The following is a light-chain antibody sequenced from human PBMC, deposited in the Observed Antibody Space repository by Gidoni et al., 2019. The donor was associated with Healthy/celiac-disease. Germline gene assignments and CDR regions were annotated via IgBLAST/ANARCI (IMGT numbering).Light chain of an antibody. CDR3: QSYDSSLSGSYV. CDR1: SSNSGAGYD. Sequence: SVLTQPSSVSGAPGQRVTISCTGSSSNSGAGYDVHWYQQLPGTAPKLLIYGTSNRPSGVPDRFSGSKSGTSASLAITGLQAEDEADYYCQSYDSSLSGSYVFGTGTKVTVL. V-gene: IGLV1-40*01. J-gene: IGLJ1*01. CDR2: GTS.